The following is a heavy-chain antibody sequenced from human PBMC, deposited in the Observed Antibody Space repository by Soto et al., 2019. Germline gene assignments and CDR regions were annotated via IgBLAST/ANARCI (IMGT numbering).Heavy chain of an antibody. Sequence: QVQLQESGPGLVRPSQTLSLTCTVSGGSINSRGYYGTWIRQHPGKGLEWIGNIYYSGSIHFNPSLKSRLTMLVDTSENQFSLKLTSVTAADTAVYYCARQSESTGYFYGWFDPWGQGTLVTVSS. J-gene: IGHJ5*02. D-gene: IGHD3-9*01. V-gene: IGHV4-31*03. CDR2: IYYSGSI. CDR3: ARQSESTGYFYGWFDP. CDR1: GGSINSRGYY.